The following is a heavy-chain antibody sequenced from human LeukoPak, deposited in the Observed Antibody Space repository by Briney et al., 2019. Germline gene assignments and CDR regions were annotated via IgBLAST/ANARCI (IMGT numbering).Heavy chain of an antibody. CDR1: GFTFSDYY. CDR3: ARGRELSGYYMSPTDY. CDR2: ISSSGSTI. Sequence: GGSLRLPCAASGFTFSDYYMSWIRQAPGKRLEWVSYISSSGSTIYYADSVKGRFTISRDNAKNSLYLQMNSLRAEDTAVYYCARGRELSGYYMSPTDYWGQGTLVTVSS. V-gene: IGHV3-11*01. D-gene: IGHD3-3*01. J-gene: IGHJ4*02.